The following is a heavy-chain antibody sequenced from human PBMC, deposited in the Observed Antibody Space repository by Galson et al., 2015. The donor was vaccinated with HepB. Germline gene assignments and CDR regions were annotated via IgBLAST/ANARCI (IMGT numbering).Heavy chain of an antibody. CDR2: IDPSDSYT. CDR3: ARFLTEGGASSSHPLDY. V-gene: IGHV5-10-1*01. Sequence: QSGAEVKKPGESLRISCKGSGYSFTSYWISWVHQMPGKGLEWMGRIDPSDSYTNYSPSFQGHVTISADKSISTAYLQWSSLKASDTAMYYCARFLTEGGASSSHPLDYWGQGTLVTVSS. D-gene: IGHD6-13*01. J-gene: IGHJ4*02. CDR1: GYSFTSYW.